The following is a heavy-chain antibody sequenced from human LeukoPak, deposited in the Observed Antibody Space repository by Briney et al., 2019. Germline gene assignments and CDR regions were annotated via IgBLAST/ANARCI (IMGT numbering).Heavy chain of an antibody. CDR3: AKGGHDFNPFYW. D-gene: IGHD2-21*02. J-gene: IGHJ4*02. Sequence: GGSLRLSCAASGSTFSTYAMGWVRQAPGKGLEWVSSIKGGGGDPFYADSVNGRFTISRDNSKNTLFLQLDSLRAEDTAVYYCAKGGHDFNPFYWWGQGTLVTVSS. CDR2: IKGGGGDP. V-gene: IGHV3-23*01. CDR1: GSTFSTYA.